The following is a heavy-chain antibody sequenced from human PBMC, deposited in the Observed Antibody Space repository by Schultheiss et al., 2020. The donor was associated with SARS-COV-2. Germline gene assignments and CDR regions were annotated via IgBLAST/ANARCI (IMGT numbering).Heavy chain of an antibody. Sequence: SETLSLTCTVSGGSISSYYWSWIRQPPGKGLEWIGYIYYSGSINYNPSLQSRVTISLDTSKNQFSLKLSSVTAADTAVYYCARAHCGGDCYYYWYFDLWGRGTLVTVSS. V-gene: IGHV4-59*12. CDR1: GGSISSYY. CDR3: ARAHCGGDCYYYWYFDL. J-gene: IGHJ2*01. D-gene: IGHD2-21*02. CDR2: IYYSGSI.